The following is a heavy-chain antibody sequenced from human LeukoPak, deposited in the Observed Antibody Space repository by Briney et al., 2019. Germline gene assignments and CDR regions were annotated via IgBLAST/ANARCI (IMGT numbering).Heavy chain of an antibody. V-gene: IGHV4-59*01. CDR3: AREIVVPAATFDP. CDR1: GGSISSYY. CDR2: IYYSGST. J-gene: IGHJ5*02. D-gene: IGHD2-2*01. Sequence: KSSETLSLTCTVSGGSISSYYWSWIRQPPGKGLEWIGYIYYSGSTNYNPSLKSRVTISVDTSKNQFSLKLSSVTAADTAVYYCAREIVVPAATFDPWGQGTLVTISS.